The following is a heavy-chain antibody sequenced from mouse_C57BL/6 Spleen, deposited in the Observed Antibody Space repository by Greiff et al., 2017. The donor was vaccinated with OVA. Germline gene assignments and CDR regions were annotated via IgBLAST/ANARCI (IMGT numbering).Heavy chain of an antibody. CDR3: TDYYGSSPNWYFDV. CDR1: GYTFTDYE. J-gene: IGHJ1*03. Sequence: VKLVESGAELVRPGASVTLSCKASGYTFTDYEMHWVKQTPVHGLEWIGAIDPETGGTAYNQKFKGKAILTADKSSSTAYMELRSLTSEDSAVYYCTDYYGSSPNWYFDVWGTGTTVTVSS. D-gene: IGHD1-1*01. V-gene: IGHV1-15*01. CDR2: IDPETGGT.